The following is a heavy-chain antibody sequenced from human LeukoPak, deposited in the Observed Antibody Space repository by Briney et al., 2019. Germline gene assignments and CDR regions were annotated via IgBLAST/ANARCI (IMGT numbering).Heavy chain of an antibody. CDR1: GFTFSSYG. CDR2: ISYDGSNK. D-gene: IGHD3-22*01. J-gene: IGHJ6*02. CDR3: AKGHRPYYYDSSAADGDYYYYGMDV. Sequence: GRSLRPSCAASGFTFSSYGMHWVRQAPGKGLEWVAVISYDGSNKYYADSVKGRFTISRDNSKNTLYLQMNSLRAEDTAVYYCAKGHRPYYYDSSAADGDYYYYGMDVWGQGTTVTVSS. V-gene: IGHV3-30*18.